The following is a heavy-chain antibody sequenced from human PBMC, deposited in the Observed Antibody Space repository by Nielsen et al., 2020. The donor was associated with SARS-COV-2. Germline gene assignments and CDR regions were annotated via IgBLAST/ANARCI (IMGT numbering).Heavy chain of an antibody. V-gene: IGHV3-30*04. CDR2: ISYDGSNK. Sequence: WIRQPPGKGLEWVAVISYDGSNKYYADSVKGRFTISRDNSKNTLYLQMNSLRAEDTAVYYCAREEQWLSANYYYGMDVWGQGTTVTVSS. D-gene: IGHD6-19*01. CDR3: AREEQWLSANYYYGMDV. J-gene: IGHJ6*02.